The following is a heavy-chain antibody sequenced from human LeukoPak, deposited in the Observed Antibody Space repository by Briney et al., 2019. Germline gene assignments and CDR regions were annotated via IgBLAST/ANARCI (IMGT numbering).Heavy chain of an antibody. D-gene: IGHD4-17*01. CDR3: ASLGTNGDYSN. V-gene: IGHV4-59*12. J-gene: IGHJ4*02. CDR2: IYYSGST. CDR1: GGSISSYY. Sequence: SETLSLTCTVSGGSISSYYWSWIRQPPGKGLEWIGYIYYSGSTNYNPSLKSRVTISVDKSKNQFSLKLSSVTAADTAVYYCASLGTNGDYSNWGQGTLVTVSS.